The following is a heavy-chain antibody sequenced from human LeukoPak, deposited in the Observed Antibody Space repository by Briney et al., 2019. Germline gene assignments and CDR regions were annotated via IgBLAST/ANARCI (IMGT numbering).Heavy chain of an antibody. J-gene: IGHJ6*02. CDR1: GFTFSSYA. V-gene: IGHV3-23*01. Sequence: AGGSLRLSCAASGFTFSSYAMSWVRQAPGKGLEWVSSISGSGGSANYADSVKGRFTISRDNSKNTLFLQMNSLRAEDTAVYYCARDLRQWELTAGMDVWGQGTTVTVSS. D-gene: IGHD1-26*01. CDR2: ISGSGGSA. CDR3: ARDLRQWELTAGMDV.